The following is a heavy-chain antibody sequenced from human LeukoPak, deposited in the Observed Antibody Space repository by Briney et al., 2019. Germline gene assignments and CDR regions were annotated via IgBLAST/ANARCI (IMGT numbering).Heavy chain of an antibody. CDR3: ARVEEGYGSGRRENYYYYYMDV. CDR2: IHYSGST. V-gene: IGHV4-59*01. CDR1: GGSISSYY. J-gene: IGHJ6*03. Sequence: SETLSLTCTVSGGSISSYYWSWIRQPPGKGLEWIGYIHYSGSTNYNPSLKSRVTISVDTSKNQFSLKLSSVTAADTAVYYCARVEEGYGSGRRENYYYYYMDVWGKGTTVTISS. D-gene: IGHD3-10*01.